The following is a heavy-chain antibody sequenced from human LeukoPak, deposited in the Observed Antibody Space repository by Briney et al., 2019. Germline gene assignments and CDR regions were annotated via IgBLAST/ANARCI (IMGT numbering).Heavy chain of an antibody. V-gene: IGHV1-18*01. CDR2: ITAYNGNT. CDR3: ARDCCRGTCSSFWLVP. Sequence: ASVKVSCKASGYTFRNYAITWVRQAPGQGLEQMGWITAYNGNTDYAQKFKGRVTMTTDTSTATAYMELRNLESDDTAVYYCARDCCRGTCSSFWLVPWGQGTLVTVSS. J-gene: IGHJ5*02. CDR1: GYTFRNYA. D-gene: IGHD2-15*01.